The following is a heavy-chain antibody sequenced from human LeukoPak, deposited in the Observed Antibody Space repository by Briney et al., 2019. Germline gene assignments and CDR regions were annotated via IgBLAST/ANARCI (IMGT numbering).Heavy chain of an antibody. D-gene: IGHD5-24*01. CDR1: GGSISSSSYY. Sequence: PSETLSLTCTVSGGSISSSSYYWGWIRQPPGKGLEWIGSIYYSGSTYYNPSLKSRVTISVDTSKSQFSLKLSSVTAADTAVYYGARVIEMATIGGYYFDYWGQGTLVTVSS. CDR2: IYYSGST. J-gene: IGHJ4*02. V-gene: IGHV4-39*07. CDR3: ARVIEMATIGGYYFDY.